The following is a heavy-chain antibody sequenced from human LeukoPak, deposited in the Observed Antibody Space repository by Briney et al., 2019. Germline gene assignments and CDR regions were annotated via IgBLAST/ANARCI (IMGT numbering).Heavy chain of an antibody. CDR3: ARGWFGLELPHDAFDI. Sequence: SETRSLTCTVSGGSISSYYWSWIRQPPGKGLEWIGYIYYSGSTNYNPSLKSRVTISVDTSKNQFSLKLSSVTAADTAVYYWARGWFGLELPHDAFDIWGQATMVTVSS. V-gene: IGHV4-59*01. CDR1: GGSISSYY. D-gene: IGHD3-10*01. J-gene: IGHJ3*02. CDR2: IYYSGST.